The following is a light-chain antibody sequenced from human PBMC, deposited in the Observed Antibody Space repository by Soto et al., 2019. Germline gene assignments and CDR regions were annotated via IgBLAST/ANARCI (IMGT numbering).Light chain of an antibody. CDR1: SSNIGARYD. CDR3: QSYDSSLSVV. CDR2: GDS. Sequence: QPVLTQPPSVSGAPGQRVTISCTGSSSNIGARYDVHWYQHLPGSAPKLLIFGDSNRPAGVPDRFSGSKSGTSASLAIAGLQAEDEADYYCQSYDSSLSVVFGGGTQLTVL. J-gene: IGLJ2*01. V-gene: IGLV1-40*01.